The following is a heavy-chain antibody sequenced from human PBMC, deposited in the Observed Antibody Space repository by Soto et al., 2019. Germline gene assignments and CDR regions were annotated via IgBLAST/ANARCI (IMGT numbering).Heavy chain of an antibody. CDR2: IYPSDSRT. J-gene: IGHJ4*02. CDR1: GYTFANYW. Sequence: PGESLKISCESSGYTFANYWIGWVRQVPGKGLEWVAIIYPSDSRTIYSPSFQGQVTISADRSISTAYLQWTSLEASDSAFYFCARSPRSSPYFDYWGQGALVTVSS. D-gene: IGHD6-13*01. CDR3: ARSPRSSPYFDY. V-gene: IGHV5-51*01.